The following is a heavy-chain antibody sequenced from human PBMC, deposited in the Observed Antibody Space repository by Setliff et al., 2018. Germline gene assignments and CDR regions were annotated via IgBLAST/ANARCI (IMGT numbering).Heavy chain of an antibody. Sequence: SETLSLTCTVSGGSVSSGSYYWSWIRQPPGKGLEWIEEINHRGSTNYSPSLRSRVTISRDNAKNTLYLQMNSLTTEDTAVYYCAKDSLEVVIALHGMDVWGQGTTVTVSS. CDR3: AKDSLEVVIALHGMDV. CDR2: INHRGST. CDR1: GGSVSSGSYY. J-gene: IGHJ6*02. V-gene: IGHV4-61*01. D-gene: IGHD2-21*01.